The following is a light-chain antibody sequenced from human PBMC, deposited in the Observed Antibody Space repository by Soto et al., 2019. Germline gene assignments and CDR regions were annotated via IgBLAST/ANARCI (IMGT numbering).Light chain of an antibody. J-gene: IGLJ2*01. CDR3: CSYAGSYTLVV. V-gene: IGLV2-11*01. Sequence: QSALTQPASVSGSPGQSITISCTGTNSDVGGYNYVSWYQQHPGKAPKLMIYDVSKRPSGVPDRFSGSKSGNTASLTISGLQAEDEADYYCCSYAGSYTLVVFGGGTKLTVL. CDR1: NSDVGGYNY. CDR2: DVS.